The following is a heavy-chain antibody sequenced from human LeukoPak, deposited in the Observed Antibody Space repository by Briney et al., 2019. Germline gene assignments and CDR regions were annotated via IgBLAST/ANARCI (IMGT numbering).Heavy chain of an antibody. Sequence: ASVKVSCKASGYTFTSYAISWVRQAPGQGLEWMGWISADNGNTDYAQKLQGRVTMTTDTSTSTAYMELRSLRSDDTAVYYCARACIAAAGNLSGYYYYYYMDVWGKGTTVTISS. CDR1: GYTFTSYA. J-gene: IGHJ6*03. CDR3: ARACIAAAGNLSGYYYYYYMDV. CDR2: ISADNGNT. V-gene: IGHV1-18*01. D-gene: IGHD6-13*01.